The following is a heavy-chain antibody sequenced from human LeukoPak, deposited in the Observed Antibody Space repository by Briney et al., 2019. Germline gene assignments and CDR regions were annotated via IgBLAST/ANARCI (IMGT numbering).Heavy chain of an antibody. V-gene: IGHV3-30-3*01. CDR2: ISYDGTSK. CDR1: GFTFSTYT. CDR3: ARVYQSGSGSYGGFHY. Sequence: GGSLGLSCAASGFTFSTYTMHWVRQAPGKGLEWVAVISYDGTSKYYADSVKGRFTFSRDNSKNTLYLQMDSLRPEDTAVYYCARVYQSGSGSYGGFHYWGQGTLVTVSS. D-gene: IGHD3-10*01. J-gene: IGHJ4*02.